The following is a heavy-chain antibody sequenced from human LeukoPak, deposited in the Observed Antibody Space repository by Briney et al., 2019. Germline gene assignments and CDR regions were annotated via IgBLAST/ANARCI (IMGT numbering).Heavy chain of an antibody. J-gene: IGHJ6*02. CDR2: INHSGSI. CDR3: ARRSIAAAGVDV. Sequence: PSETLSLTCAVYGGSFSGYYWSWIRQPPGKGLEWIGEINHSGSINYNPSLKSRVTISVDTSKNQFSLKLSSVTAADTAVYYCARRSIAAAGVDVWGQGTTVTVSS. D-gene: IGHD6-13*01. V-gene: IGHV4-34*01. CDR1: GGSFSGYY.